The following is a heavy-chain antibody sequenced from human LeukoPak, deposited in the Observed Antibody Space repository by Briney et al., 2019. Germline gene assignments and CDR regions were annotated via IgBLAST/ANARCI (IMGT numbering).Heavy chain of an antibody. CDR2: MNPKSGNT. V-gene: IGHV1-8*01. Sequence: ASVKVSCKASGYNFTSYDINWVRQATGQGLEWMGWMNPKSGNTGYAQKFQGRLTMTRNTAISTAYMELSSLRSEDTAVYYCARSAAQYSPYIYYYYYMDVWGNGTTVTVSS. CDR3: ARSAAQYSPYIYYYYYMDV. J-gene: IGHJ6*03. CDR1: GYNFTSYD. D-gene: IGHD5-12*01.